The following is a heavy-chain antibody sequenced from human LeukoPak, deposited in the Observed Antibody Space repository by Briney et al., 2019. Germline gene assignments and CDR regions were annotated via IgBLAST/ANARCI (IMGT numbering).Heavy chain of an antibody. CDR1: GYTFTSYA. J-gene: IGHJ6*02. CDR2: INAGNGNT. CDR3: ARDKARLWFGELADYYGMDV. Sequence: ASVKVSCKASGYTFTSYAMHWVRQAPGQRLEWMGWINAGNGNTKYSQKFQGRVTITRDTSASTAYMELSSLRSEDTAVYYCARDKARLWFGELADYYGMDVWGQGTTVTVSS. D-gene: IGHD3-10*01. V-gene: IGHV1-3*01.